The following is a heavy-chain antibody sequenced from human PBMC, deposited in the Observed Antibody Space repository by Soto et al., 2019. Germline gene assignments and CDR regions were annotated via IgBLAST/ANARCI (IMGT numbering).Heavy chain of an antibody. J-gene: IGHJ4*02. CDR3: AKSLRGSYPFDY. Sequence: EVQLLESGGGLVQPGGSLRLSCATSGFTFSSYAMSWVRQAPGKGLEWVSTISGSGGNTYYADSVKGRFTISRNNSKKTLYLQMNSLRAEDTAVYYCAKSLRGSYPFDYWGQGTLVTVSS. CDR1: GFTFSSYA. V-gene: IGHV3-23*01. D-gene: IGHD1-26*01. CDR2: ISGSGGNT.